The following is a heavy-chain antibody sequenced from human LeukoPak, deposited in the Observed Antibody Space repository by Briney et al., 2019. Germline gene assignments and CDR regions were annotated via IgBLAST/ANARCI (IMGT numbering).Heavy chain of an antibody. CDR2: IWYDGSNK. CDR1: GLTFSSYG. V-gene: IGHV3-33*01. CDR3: ARDLSGYYYYGMDV. D-gene: IGHD1-26*01. J-gene: IGHJ6*02. Sequence: QPGRSLRLSCAASGLTFSSYGMHWVRQAPGKGLEWVAVIWYDGSNKYYADSVKGRFTISRDNSKNTLYLQMNSLRAEDTAVYYCARDLSGYYYYGMDVWGQGTTVTVSS.